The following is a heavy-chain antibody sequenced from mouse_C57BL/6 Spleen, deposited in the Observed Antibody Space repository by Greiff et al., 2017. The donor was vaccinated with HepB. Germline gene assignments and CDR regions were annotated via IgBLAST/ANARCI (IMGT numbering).Heavy chain of an antibody. V-gene: IGHV1-82*01. Sequence: QVQLQQSGPELVKPGASVKISCKASGYAFSSSWMNWVKQRPGKGLEWIGRIYPGDGDTNYNGKFKGKATLTADKSSSTAYMQLSSLTSEDSAVYFCARESSGPYAMDYWGQGTSVTVSS. CDR2: IYPGDGDT. D-gene: IGHD3-2*02. CDR3: ARESSGPYAMDY. CDR1: GYAFSSSW. J-gene: IGHJ4*01.